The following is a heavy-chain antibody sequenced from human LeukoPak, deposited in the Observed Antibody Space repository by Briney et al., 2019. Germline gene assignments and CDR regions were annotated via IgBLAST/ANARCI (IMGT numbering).Heavy chain of an antibody. CDR3: ARGRSDYSNYSYYFDY. CDR1: GGSFSGYY. J-gene: IGHJ4*02. CDR2: INHSGST. Sequence: SETLSLTCAVYGGSFSGYYWSWIRQPPGKGLEWIGEINHSGSTNYNPSLKSRVTISVDTSKNQFSLKLSSVTAADTAVYYCARGRSDYSNYSYYFDYWGQGTLVTVSS. V-gene: IGHV4-34*01. D-gene: IGHD4-11*01.